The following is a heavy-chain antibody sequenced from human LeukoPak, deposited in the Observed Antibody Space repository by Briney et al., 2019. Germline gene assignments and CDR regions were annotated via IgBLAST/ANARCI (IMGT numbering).Heavy chain of an antibody. CDR2: IYHSGST. Sequence: SETLSLTCTVSGYSISSGYYWGWIRQPPGKGLEWIGSIYHSGSTYYNPSLKSRVTISVDTSKNQFSLKLSSVTAADTAVYYCARQPQSYYDSSGYPWRYAFDIWGQGTMVTVSS. D-gene: IGHD3-22*01. CDR1: GYSISSGYY. CDR3: ARQPQSYYDSSGYPWRYAFDI. J-gene: IGHJ3*02. V-gene: IGHV4-38-2*02.